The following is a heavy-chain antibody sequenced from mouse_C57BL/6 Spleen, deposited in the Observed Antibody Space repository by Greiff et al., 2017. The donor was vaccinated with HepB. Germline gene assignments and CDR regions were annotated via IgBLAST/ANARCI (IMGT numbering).Heavy chain of an antibody. D-gene: IGHD2-1*01. J-gene: IGHJ3*01. CDR1: GYTFTDYE. V-gene: IGHV1-15*01. CDR2: IDPETGGT. Sequence: QVQLQQSGAELVRPGASVTLSCKASGYTFTDYEMHWVKQTPVHGLEWIGAIDPETGGTAYNQKFKGKAILTADKSSSTAYMELRSLTSEDSAVYYCTDGKGAWFAYWGQGILVTVSA. CDR3: TDGKGAWFAY.